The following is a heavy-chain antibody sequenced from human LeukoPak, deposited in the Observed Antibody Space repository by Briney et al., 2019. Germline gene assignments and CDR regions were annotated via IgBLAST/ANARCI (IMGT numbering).Heavy chain of an antibody. CDR2: IRSSSSYI. CDR3: ARDRITIFGVEWDAFDI. J-gene: IGHJ3*02. D-gene: IGHD3-3*01. CDR1: GFTFDDYA. V-gene: IGHV3-21*01. Sequence: GGSLRLSCAASGFTFDDYAMHWVRQAPGKGLEWVSSIRSSSSYIYYADSVKGRFTISRDNAKNSLYLQMNSLRAEDTAVYYCARDRITIFGVEWDAFDIWGQGTMVTVSS.